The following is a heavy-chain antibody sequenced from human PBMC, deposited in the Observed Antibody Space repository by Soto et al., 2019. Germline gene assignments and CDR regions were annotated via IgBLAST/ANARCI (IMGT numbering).Heavy chain of an antibody. J-gene: IGHJ3*02. CDR3: ARAEYYDSSGYAPGAFDI. CDR1: GGSISSGDYS. D-gene: IGHD3-22*01. Sequence: PSETLSLTCTVSGGSISSGDYSWSWIRQPPGKGLEWIGYIYYSGSTYYNPSLKSRVTISVDTSKNQFSLKLSSVTAADTAVYYCARAEYYDSSGYAPGAFDIWGQGTMVTVSS. CDR2: IYYSGST. V-gene: IGHV4-30-4*01.